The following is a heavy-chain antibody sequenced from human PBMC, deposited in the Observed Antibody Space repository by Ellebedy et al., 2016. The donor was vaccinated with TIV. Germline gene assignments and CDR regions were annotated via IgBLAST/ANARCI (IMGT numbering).Heavy chain of an antibody. J-gene: IGHJ5*02. CDR1: GGSISSYY. D-gene: IGHD6-13*01. Sequence: GSLRLSXTVPGGSISSYYWSWIRQPPGKGLKWIGYIYYSGSTNYNPSLKSRVTISVDTSKNQFSLKLSSVTAADTAVYYCARERTYSSSWYGAARFDPWGQGTLVTVSS. CDR2: IYYSGST. CDR3: ARERTYSSSWYGAARFDP. V-gene: IGHV4-59*12.